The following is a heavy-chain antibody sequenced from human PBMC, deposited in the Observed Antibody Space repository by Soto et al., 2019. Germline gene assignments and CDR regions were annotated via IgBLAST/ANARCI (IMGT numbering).Heavy chain of an antibody. CDR3: ARGPRRGANLYYYGMDV. Sequence: SETLSLTCTVSGGSISSGGYYWSWIRQHPGKGLEWIGYIYYSGSTYYNYYNPSLKSRVTISVDTSKNQFSLKLSSVTAADTAVYYCARGPRRGANLYYYGMDVWGQGTAVTVSS. D-gene: IGHD1-26*01. CDR2: IYYSGSTYYN. J-gene: IGHJ6*02. CDR1: GGSISSGGYY. V-gene: IGHV4-31*03.